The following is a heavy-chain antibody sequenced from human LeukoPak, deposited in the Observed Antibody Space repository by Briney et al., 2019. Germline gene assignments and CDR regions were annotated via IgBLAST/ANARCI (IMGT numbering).Heavy chain of an antibody. D-gene: IGHD3-16*01. J-gene: IGHJ4*02. CDR2: IYYSGST. Sequence: SETLSLTCTVSGGSISSHYWSWIRQHPGKGLEWIGYIYYSGSTYYNPSLKSRVTISVDTSKNQFSLKLSSVTAADTAVYYCARAGRVPLLGLLDYWGQGTLVTVSS. CDR1: GGSISSHY. V-gene: IGHV4-59*06. CDR3: ARAGRVPLLGLLDY.